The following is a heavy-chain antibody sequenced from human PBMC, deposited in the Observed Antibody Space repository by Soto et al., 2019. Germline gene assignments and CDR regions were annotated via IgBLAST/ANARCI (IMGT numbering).Heavy chain of an antibody. Sequence: PSETLSLTCTASGGSITSSSHFWGWVRQPPGKGLEWIGTIYFTGNTYYTPSLKSRLTMSMDTSKNEFSLRLNSVTAADKAVYYCAGQTFTIAAASYGRSNWFDPWGPGTLVTVSS. J-gene: IGHJ5*02. CDR3: AGQTFTIAAASYGRSNWFDP. CDR1: GGSITSSSHF. CDR2: IYFTGNT. V-gene: IGHV4-39*01. D-gene: IGHD6-25*01.